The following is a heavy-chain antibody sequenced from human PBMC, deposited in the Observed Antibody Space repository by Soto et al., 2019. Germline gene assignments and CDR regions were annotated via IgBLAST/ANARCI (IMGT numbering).Heavy chain of an antibody. Sequence: SVKVSCKASGYTFTSYGISWVRQAPGQGLEWMGGIIPIFGTANYAQKFQGRVTITADESTSTAYMELSSLRSEDTAVYYCARQPFYGGNSGNYRYYGMDVWGQGTTVTVSS. J-gene: IGHJ6*02. CDR2: IIPIFGTA. CDR1: GYTFTSYG. D-gene: IGHD4-17*01. CDR3: ARQPFYGGNSGNYRYYGMDV. V-gene: IGHV1-69*13.